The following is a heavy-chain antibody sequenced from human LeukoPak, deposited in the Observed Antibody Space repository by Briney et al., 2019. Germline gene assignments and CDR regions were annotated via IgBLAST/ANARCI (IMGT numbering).Heavy chain of an antibody. CDR3: ARDTHWGYFDWLPRGYYYYGMDV. Sequence: GGSLRLSCAASGFTFSSYAMHWVRQAPGKGLEWVAVISYDGSNKYYADSVKGRFTISRDNSKNTLYLQMNSLRAEDTAVYYCARDTHWGYFDWLPRGYYYYGMDVWGQGTTVTVSS. CDR2: ISYDGSNK. J-gene: IGHJ6*02. CDR1: GFTFSSYA. D-gene: IGHD3-9*01. V-gene: IGHV3-30-3*01.